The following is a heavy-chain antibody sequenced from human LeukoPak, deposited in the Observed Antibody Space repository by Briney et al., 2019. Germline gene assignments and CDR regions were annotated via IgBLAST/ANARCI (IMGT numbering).Heavy chain of an antibody. Sequence: PGRSLRLSCAASGFTFSTYAMHWVRQAPGKGLEWVSLTSYEGSDKQYADSVRGRFTISRDNSKNTLYLQMNSLRVEDTGVYYCARDREQWLVTAFEIWGQGTMVTVSS. CDR3: ARDREQWLVTAFEI. CDR2: TSYEGSDK. J-gene: IGHJ3*02. V-gene: IGHV3-30*04. CDR1: GFTFSTYA. D-gene: IGHD6-19*01.